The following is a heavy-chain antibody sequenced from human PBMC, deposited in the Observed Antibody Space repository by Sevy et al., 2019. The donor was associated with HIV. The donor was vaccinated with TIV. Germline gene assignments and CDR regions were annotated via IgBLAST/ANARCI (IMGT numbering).Heavy chain of an antibody. CDR1: GFSFSDAW. CDR3: TTEGAD. Sequence: GGSLRLSCAASGFSFSDAWLSWVRQGPGKGLEWVGRGRSKGDGGTAEYAAPVKGRFTIASYDSKNTMYVQMNNLTNEDTGIYYCTTEGADWGQGTLVTVS. CDR2: GRSKGDGGTA. J-gene: IGHJ1*01. V-gene: IGHV3-15*01.